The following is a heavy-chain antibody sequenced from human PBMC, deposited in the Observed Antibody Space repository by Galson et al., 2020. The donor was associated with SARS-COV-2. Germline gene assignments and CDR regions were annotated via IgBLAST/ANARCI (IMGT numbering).Heavy chain of an antibody. CDR3: TASRAY. D-gene: IGHD2-2*01. J-gene: IGHJ4*02. Sequence: GASLKISCTASGFTFSSYWMHWVRQAPGKGLVWVSRINSAGNNTSYADSVKGRFTISRDNAKNTLYLQMNSLRAEDTAVYYCTASRAYWGQGTLVTVSS. CDR2: INSAGNNT. V-gene: IGHV3-74*01. CDR1: GFTFSSYW.